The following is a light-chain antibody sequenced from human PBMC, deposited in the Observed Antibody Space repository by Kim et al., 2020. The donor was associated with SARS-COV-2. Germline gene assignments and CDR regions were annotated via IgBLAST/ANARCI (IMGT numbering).Light chain of an antibody. CDR3: CTYAGDYTWV. J-gene: IGLJ3*02. V-gene: IGLV2-11*01. Sequence: QSALTQPRSMSGSPGQSITISCTGASINFGSYNYVSWYRQHPGKAPKLLIYDVISRPSGVPDRFSGSKSGNTASLTISGLQAEDVADYYCCTYAGDYTWVFGGGTQLTVL. CDR2: DVI. CDR1: SINFGSYNY.